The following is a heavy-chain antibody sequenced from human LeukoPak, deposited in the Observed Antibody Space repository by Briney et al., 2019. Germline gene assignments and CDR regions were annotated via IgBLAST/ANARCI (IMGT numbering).Heavy chain of an antibody. CDR2: ISYDGSNK. CDR3: AKTTTGYSSGRYPGWPVDY. D-gene: IGHD6-19*01. Sequence: QPGGSLRLSCAASGFTFSSYGMHWVRQAPGKGLEWVAVISYDGSNKYYADSVKGRFTISRDNSKDTLYLQMNSLSAEDTAVYYCAKTTTGYSSGRYPGWPVDYWGQGTLVTVSS. J-gene: IGHJ4*02. V-gene: IGHV3-30*18. CDR1: GFTFSSYG.